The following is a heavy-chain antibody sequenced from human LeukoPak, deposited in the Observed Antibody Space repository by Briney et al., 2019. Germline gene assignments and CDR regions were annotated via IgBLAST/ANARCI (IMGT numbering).Heavy chain of an antibody. D-gene: IGHD3-10*01. CDR1: GGSISSFY. CDR3: ARHIYGGMVWGVIPPHFDY. Sequence: PSETLSLTCTVSGGSISSFYWSWIRQPPGKGLEWIGYIYYSGNTNYNPSLKNRVTISVDTSKNQFSLKLSSVTAADTAVYYCARHIYGGMVWGVIPPHFDYWGQGTLVTVSS. J-gene: IGHJ4*02. CDR2: IYYSGNT. V-gene: IGHV4-59*08.